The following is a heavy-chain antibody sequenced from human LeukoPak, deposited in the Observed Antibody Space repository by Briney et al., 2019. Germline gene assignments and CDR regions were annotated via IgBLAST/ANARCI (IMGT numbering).Heavy chain of an antibody. CDR1: GFSFSNYA. V-gene: IGHV3-23*01. CDR3: AKASWLSNADAVW. CDR2: LRGNGET. J-gene: IGHJ4*02. Sequence: GGSLRLSCTASGFSFSNYAMSWVRQAPARGPEWVSSLRGNGETFYADSVKGRCTLSRDDSRNTVYLQLNDLRAEDTAIYYCAKASWLSNADAVWWGQGTQVTVSS. D-gene: IGHD1-1*01.